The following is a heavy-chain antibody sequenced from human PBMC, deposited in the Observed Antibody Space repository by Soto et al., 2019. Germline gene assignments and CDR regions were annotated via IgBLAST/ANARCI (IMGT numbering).Heavy chain of an antibody. D-gene: IGHD1-26*01. CDR1: GFTVSSNY. J-gene: IGHJ4*02. Sequence: EVQLVESGGGLVQPGGSLRLSCAASGFTVSSNYMSWVRQAPGKGLEWVSVIYSGGSTYYADSVKGRFTISRHNSKNTLYLQMTSLRAEDTAVYYCARGIREGPVDYWGQGTLVTVSS. CDR2: IYSGGST. CDR3: ARGIREGPVDY. V-gene: IGHV3-53*04.